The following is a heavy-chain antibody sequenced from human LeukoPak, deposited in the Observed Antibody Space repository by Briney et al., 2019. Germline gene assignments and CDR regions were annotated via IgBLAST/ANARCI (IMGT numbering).Heavy chain of an antibody. CDR2: INPNSGGT. V-gene: IGHV1-2*02. CDR3: ASVATVTTAYYYMDV. J-gene: IGHJ6*03. Sequence: GASVKVSCKASGYTFTGYYMHWVRQAPGQGLEWMGWINPNSGGTNYAQKFQGRVTMTRDTSISTAYMELSRLRSEDTAVYYCASVATVTTAYYYMDVWGKGTTVTVSS. D-gene: IGHD4-17*01. CDR1: GYTFTGYY.